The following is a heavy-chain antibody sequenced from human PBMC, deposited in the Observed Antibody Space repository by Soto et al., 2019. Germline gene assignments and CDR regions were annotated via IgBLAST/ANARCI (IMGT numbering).Heavy chain of an antibody. CDR1: GFTYTSTA. Sequence: VKVSCKASGFTYTSTAVQWARQARGQRLEWIGWIVVGSGNTNYAQKFQERVTITRDMSTSTAYMELSSLRSEDTAVYFCAARYYYDSSGYPDYWGQGTLVTVSS. D-gene: IGHD3-22*01. J-gene: IGHJ4*02. CDR2: IVVGSGNT. V-gene: IGHV1-58*01. CDR3: AARYYYDSSGYPDY.